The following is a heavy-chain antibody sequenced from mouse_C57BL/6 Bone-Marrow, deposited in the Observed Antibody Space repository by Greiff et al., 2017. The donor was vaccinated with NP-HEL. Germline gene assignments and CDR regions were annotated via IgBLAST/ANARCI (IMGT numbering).Heavy chain of an antibody. CDR2: FYPGSGSI. CDR3: ARHEDYYGSRAWFAY. CDR1: GYTFTEHT. D-gene: IGHD1-1*01. J-gene: IGHJ3*01. Sequence: VMLVESGAELVKPGASVKLSCKASGYTFTEHTIHWVKQRSGQGLEWIGWFYPGSGSIKYNEKFKDKATLTADKSSSTVYMELSRLTSEDSAVYFCARHEDYYGSRAWFAYWGQGTLVTVSA. V-gene: IGHV1-62-2*01.